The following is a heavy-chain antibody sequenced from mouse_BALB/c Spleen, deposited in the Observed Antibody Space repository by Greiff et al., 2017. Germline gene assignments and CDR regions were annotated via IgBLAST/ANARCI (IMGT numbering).Heavy chain of an antibody. CDR1: GYTFTDYN. J-gene: IGHJ4*01. D-gene: IGHD2-1*01. CDR3: ARDGNYGRGAMDY. Sequence: VQLQQSGPELVKPGASVKISCKASGYTFTDYNMHWVKQSHGKSLEWIGYIYPYNGGTGYNQKFKSKATLTVDNSSSTAYMELRSLTSEDSAVYDCARDGNYGRGAMDYWGQGTSVTVSS. V-gene: IGHV1S29*02. CDR2: IYPYNGGT.